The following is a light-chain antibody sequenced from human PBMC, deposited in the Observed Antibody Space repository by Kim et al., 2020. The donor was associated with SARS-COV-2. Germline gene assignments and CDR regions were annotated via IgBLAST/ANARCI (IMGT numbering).Light chain of an antibody. Sequence: EIVMTQAPATLSVSPGERATLSCRASQSVSSNLAWYQQKPGQAPRLLIYGASTRATGIPARFNGSGSGTEFTLTISSLLSEDFAVYYCQQYNNWPPYTFGQGTKLEI. CDR1: QSVSSN. J-gene: IGKJ2*01. CDR2: GAS. CDR3: QQYNNWPPYT. V-gene: IGKV3-15*01.